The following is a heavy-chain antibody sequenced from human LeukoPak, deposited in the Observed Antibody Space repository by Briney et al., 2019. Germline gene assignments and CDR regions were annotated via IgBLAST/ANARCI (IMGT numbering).Heavy chain of an antibody. D-gene: IGHD3-22*01. CDR1: GGSISSYY. Sequence: SETLSLTCTVSGGSISSYYWSWIRQPAGKGLEWIGRIDTSGSTNYNPSLKSRVTISVDTSKNQFSLKLSSVTAADTAVYYCARAKAIYYYDSSGYYGFDYWGQGTLVTVSS. V-gene: IGHV4-4*07. J-gene: IGHJ4*02. CDR3: ARAKAIYYYDSSGYYGFDY. CDR2: IDTSGST.